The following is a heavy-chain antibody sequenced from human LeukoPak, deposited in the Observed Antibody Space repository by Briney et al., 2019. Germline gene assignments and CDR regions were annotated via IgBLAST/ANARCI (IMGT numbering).Heavy chain of an antibody. J-gene: IGHJ4*02. CDR3: AVGRRTDFEY. Sequence: GASVKVPCKASGYTFTDYYIHWVRQAPGQGLEWMGWINPNSGGTNYAQNFQGRVTMTRDTYITTAYMDLSRLRLDDTAVYYCAVGRRTDFEYWGQGTLVTVSS. CDR2: INPNSGGT. D-gene: IGHD1-26*01. V-gene: IGHV1-2*02. CDR1: GYTFTDYY.